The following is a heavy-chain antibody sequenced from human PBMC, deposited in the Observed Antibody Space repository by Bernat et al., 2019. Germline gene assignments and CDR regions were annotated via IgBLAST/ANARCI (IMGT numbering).Heavy chain of an antibody. V-gene: IGHV3-23*01. CDR3: AKSVGFLEWLSGGGDAFDI. J-gene: IGHJ3*02. Sequence: EVQLLESGGGLVQPGGSLRLSCAASGFTFSSYAMSWVRQAPGKGLEWVSAISGSGGSTYYADSVKGRFTISRDNSKNTLYLQMNSLRAEDTAVYYCAKSVGFLEWLSGGGDAFDIWGQGTMVTVSS. D-gene: IGHD3-3*02. CDR1: GFTFSSYA. CDR2: ISGSGGST.